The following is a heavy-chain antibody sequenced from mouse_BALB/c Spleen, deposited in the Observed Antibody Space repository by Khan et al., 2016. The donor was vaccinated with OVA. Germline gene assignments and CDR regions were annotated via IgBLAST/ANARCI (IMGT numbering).Heavy chain of an antibody. CDR1: GYSITSGYG. D-gene: IGHD1-2*01. Sequence: VQLKESGPGLVKPSQSLSLTCTVTGYSITSGYGWNWIRQFPGNKLEWMGYISYSGSTNNNPSLKSRISITRDTSKNQFFLQLNSVTTEDTATYYCARTARIKYWGQGTTLTVSS. J-gene: IGHJ2*01. CDR2: ISYSGST. V-gene: IGHV3-2*02. CDR3: ARTARIKY.